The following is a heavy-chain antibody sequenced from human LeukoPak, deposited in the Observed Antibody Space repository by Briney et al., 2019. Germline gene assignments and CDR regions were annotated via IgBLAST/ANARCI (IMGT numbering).Heavy chain of an antibody. CDR1: GFTFDDYA. J-gene: IGHJ4*02. V-gene: IGHV3-9*03. CDR3: AKDHRPYYDSSGYYDY. CDR2: ISWNSGII. D-gene: IGHD3-22*01. Sequence: GRSLRLSCAASGFTFDDYAMYWVRQVPGKGLEWVSGISWNSGIIGYADSVKGRFTISRDNAKNSLYLQMNSLRAEDMALYYCAKDHRPYYDSSGYYDYWGQGTLVTVSS.